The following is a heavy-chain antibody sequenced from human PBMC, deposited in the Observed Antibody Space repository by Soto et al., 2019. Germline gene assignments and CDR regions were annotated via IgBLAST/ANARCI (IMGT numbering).Heavy chain of an antibody. J-gene: IGHJ4*02. CDR2: ISGYNGNT. V-gene: IGHV1-18*01. D-gene: IGHD6-6*01. CDR1: GYTFSNYG. Sequence: QVQLVQSGAEVKKPGASVKVSCQASGYTFSNYGFSWVRQAPGQGLEWMGWISGYNGNTNYAERLQGRVTMTTDTSTSTAYLELKSLRYDDTAVYYCAREGQLGYWGQGTPVTVSS. CDR3: AREGQLGY.